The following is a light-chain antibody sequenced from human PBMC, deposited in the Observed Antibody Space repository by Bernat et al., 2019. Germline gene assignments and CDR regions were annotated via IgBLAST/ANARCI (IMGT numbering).Light chain of an antibody. V-gene: IGLV1-40*01. CDR2: GNS. Sequence: QSVLTQPPSVSGAPGQRVTISCTGSSSNIGAGYDVHWYQQLPGTAPKLLIYGNSNRPSGVPDRFPGSKSGTSAYLAITGLQAEDEADYYCQSYDSSLSGSVCGGGTKLTVL. CDR3: QSYDSSLSGSV. J-gene: IGLJ3*02. CDR1: SSNIGAGYD.